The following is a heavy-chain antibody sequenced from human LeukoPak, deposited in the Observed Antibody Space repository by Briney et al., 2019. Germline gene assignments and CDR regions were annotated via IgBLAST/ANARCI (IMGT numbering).Heavy chain of an antibody. V-gene: IGHV4-34*01. CDR3: ARFRIAAAWFDP. CDR2: INHSGST. D-gene: IGHD6-13*01. J-gene: IGHJ5*02. CDR1: GGSFSGYY. Sequence: LETLSLTCAVYGGSFSGYYWSWVRQPPGKGLEWIGEINHSGSTNYNPSLTSRVTISVDTSKNQFSLKLSSVTAADTAVYYCARFRIAAAWFDPWGQGTLVTVSS.